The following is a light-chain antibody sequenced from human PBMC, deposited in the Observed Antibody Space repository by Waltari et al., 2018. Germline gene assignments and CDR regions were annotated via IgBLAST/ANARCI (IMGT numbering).Light chain of an antibody. V-gene: IGKV1-16*01. CDR3: QQDQEYPHT. CDR1: QDIGDF. J-gene: IGKJ4*01. Sequence: DIQMTHSPSSLTASVGDRVTITCRASQDIGDFLVWFQKRPGKAPKFLIYAASTLHGGVPARFSGSGSGTDFTLTISSLQPEDSGTYYCQQDQEYPHTFGGGTRVEVK. CDR2: AAS.